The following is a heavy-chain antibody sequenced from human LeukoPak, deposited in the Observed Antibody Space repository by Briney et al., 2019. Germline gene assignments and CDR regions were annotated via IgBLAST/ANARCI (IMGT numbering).Heavy chain of an antibody. CDR2: INHSGST. V-gene: IGHV4-34*01. CDR3: ARVNGFWSTYYYGMDV. J-gene: IGHJ6*02. D-gene: IGHD3-3*01. Sequence: SETLSLTCAVYGGSFSGYYWSWIRQPPGKGLEWIGEINHSGSTNYNPSLKSRVTISVDTSKNQFSLKLSSVTAADTAVYYCARVNGFWSTYYYGMDVWGQGTTVTVSS. CDR1: GGSFSGYY.